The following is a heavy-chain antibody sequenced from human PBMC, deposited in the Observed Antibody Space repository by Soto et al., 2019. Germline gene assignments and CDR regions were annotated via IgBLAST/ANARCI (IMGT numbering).Heavy chain of an antibody. CDR2: INHSGST. J-gene: IGHJ4*02. V-gene: IGHV4-34*01. Sequence: SETLSLTCAVYGGSFSGYYWSWIRQPPGKGLEWIGEINHSGSTNYNPSLKSRVTISVDTSKNQFSLKLSSVTAADTAVYYCSVYYYDSSGYFDYRGQGTLVTVSS. D-gene: IGHD3-22*01. CDR1: GGSFSGYY. CDR3: SVYYYDSSGYFDY.